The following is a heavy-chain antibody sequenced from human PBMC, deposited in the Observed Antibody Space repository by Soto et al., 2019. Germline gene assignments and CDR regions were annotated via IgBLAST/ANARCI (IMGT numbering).Heavy chain of an antibody. V-gene: IGHV1-69*13. CDR3: ARDLGYYDSSGYYA. J-gene: IGHJ5*02. D-gene: IGHD3-22*01. Sequence: SVKVSCKAPGGTFSSYAISWLRQAPGQGLEWMGGIIPIFGTANYAQKFQGRVTITADESTSTAYMELSSLRSEDTAVYYCARDLGYYDSSGYYAWGQGTLVTVSS. CDR2: IIPIFGTA. CDR1: GGTFSSYA.